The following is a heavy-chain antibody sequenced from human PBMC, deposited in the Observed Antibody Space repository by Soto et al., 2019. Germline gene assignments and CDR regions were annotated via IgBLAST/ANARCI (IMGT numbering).Heavy chain of an antibody. J-gene: IGHJ6*02. CDR2: IYPGDSDT. CDR1: GYSFTSYW. V-gene: IGHV5-51*01. D-gene: IGHD6-6*01. Sequence: GESLKISCKGSGYSFTSYWIGWVRQMPGKGLEWMGIIYPGDSDTRYSPSFQGQVTISADKSISTAYLQWSSLKASDTAMYYCARQPTSIAARRGMDVWGQGTTVTVSS. CDR3: ARQPTSIAARRGMDV.